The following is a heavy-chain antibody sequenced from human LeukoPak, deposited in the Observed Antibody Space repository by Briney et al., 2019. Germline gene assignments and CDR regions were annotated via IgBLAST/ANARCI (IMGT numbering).Heavy chain of an antibody. Sequence: SETLSLTCTFSGGSISSYYWTWFRQPPGKGLEWIGSFYNSGSTSYNPSLGSRVTISLDTSKNLFSLKLTSVTAADSAIYYCASTQQWLASYYWGQGTLVTVSS. D-gene: IGHD6-19*01. CDR3: ASTQQWLASYY. J-gene: IGHJ4*02. V-gene: IGHV4-59*08. CDR2: FYNSGST. CDR1: GGSISSYY.